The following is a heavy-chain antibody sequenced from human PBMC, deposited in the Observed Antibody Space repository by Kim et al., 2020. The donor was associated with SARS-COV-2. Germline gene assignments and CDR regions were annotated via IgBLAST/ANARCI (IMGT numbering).Heavy chain of an antibody. J-gene: IGHJ4*02. D-gene: IGHD6-25*01. Sequence: ADSVKGRFTISRDNAKNSLYLQMNSLRAEDTAVYYCARAQYSSVGGTPYYWGQGTLVTVSS. V-gene: IGHV3-21*01. CDR3: ARAQYSSVGGTPYY.